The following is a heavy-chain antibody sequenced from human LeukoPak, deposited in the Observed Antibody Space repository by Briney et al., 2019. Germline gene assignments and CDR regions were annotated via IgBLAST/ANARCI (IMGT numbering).Heavy chain of an antibody. V-gene: IGHV3-23*01. CDR1: GFTFSSYA. CDR2: ISCSGGST. D-gene: IGHD2-21*02. Sequence: GGSLRLSCAASGFTFSSYAMSWVRQAPGKGLEWVSAISCSGGSTYYADSVKGRFTISRDNSKNTLYLQMNSLRAEDTAVYYCAKDRGDLDHIVVVTAIQDYWGQGTLVTVSS. J-gene: IGHJ4*02. CDR3: AKDRGDLDHIVVVTAIQDY.